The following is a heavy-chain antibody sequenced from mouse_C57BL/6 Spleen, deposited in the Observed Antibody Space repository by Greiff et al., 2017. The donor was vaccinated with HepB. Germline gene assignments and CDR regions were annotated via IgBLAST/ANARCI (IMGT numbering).Heavy chain of an antibody. CDR3: ARHPYYYGSSPWYFDV. CDR1: GFTFSSYG. J-gene: IGHJ1*03. V-gene: IGHV5-6*01. D-gene: IGHD1-1*01. Sequence: EVNVVESGGDLVKPGGSLKLSCAASGFTFSSYGMSWVRQTPDKRLEWVATISSGGSYTYYPDSVKGRFTISRDNAKNTLYLQMSSLKSEDTAMYYCARHPYYYGSSPWYFDVWGTGTTVTVSS. CDR2: ISSGGSYT.